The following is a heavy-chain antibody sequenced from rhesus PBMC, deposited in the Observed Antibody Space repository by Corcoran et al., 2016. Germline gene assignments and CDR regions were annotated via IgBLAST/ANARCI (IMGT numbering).Heavy chain of an antibody. V-gene: IGHV4-122*02. Sequence: QVQLQESGPGLVKPSETLSLTCAVSGYSISSGYYWGWIRQPPGKGLEWIGYISYSGSTSYNPSLKSRVTISRDTSKNQFSLKLSSVTAADTAVYYCAREEFLDWLSFDYWGQGVLVTVSS. CDR1: GYSISSGYY. J-gene: IGHJ4*01. CDR3: AREEFLDWLSFDY. CDR2: ISYSGST. D-gene: IGHD3-3*01.